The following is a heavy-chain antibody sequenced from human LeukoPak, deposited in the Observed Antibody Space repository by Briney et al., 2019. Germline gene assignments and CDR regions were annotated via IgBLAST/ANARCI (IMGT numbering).Heavy chain of an antibody. CDR3: ARVQRSDAYYYDSSGQYYFDY. CDR2: IYYSGST. J-gene: IGHJ4*02. CDR1: GGSISSSSYY. Sequence: SETLSLTCTVSGGSISSSSYYWGWIRQPPGKGLEWIGSIYYSGSTYYNPSLKSRVTISVDTSKNQFSPKLSSVTAADTAVYYCARVQRSDAYYYDSSGQYYFDYWGQGTLVTVSS. V-gene: IGHV4-39*07. D-gene: IGHD3-22*01.